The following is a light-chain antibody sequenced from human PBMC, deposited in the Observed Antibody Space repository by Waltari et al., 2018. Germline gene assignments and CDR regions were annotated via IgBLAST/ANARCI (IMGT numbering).Light chain of an antibody. V-gene: IGKV3-20*01. J-gene: IGKJ1*01. CDR3: QHYLRLPVT. CDR2: GAS. Sequence: EIVLTQSPGTLSLSLGERATVSCRASQSVSRALAGYQQKPGQATRLLIYGASTRATGIPDRFSGSGSGTDFSLTISRLEPDDFAVYYCQHYLRLPVTFGQGTTVEI. CDR1: QSVSRA.